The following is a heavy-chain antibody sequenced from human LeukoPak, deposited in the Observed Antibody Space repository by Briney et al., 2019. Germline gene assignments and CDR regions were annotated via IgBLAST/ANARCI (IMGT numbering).Heavy chain of an antibody. J-gene: IGHJ6*02. V-gene: IGHV3-30-3*01. D-gene: IGHD3-10*01. Sequence: PGRSLRLSCAASGFTFSSYAMHWVRQAPGKGLEWVAVISYDGSNKYYADSVKGRFTISRDNSKNTLYLQMNSLRAEDTAVYYCARSFGGMDYGMDVWGQGTTVTVSS. CDR1: GFTFSSYA. CDR2: ISYDGSNK. CDR3: ARSFGGMDYGMDV.